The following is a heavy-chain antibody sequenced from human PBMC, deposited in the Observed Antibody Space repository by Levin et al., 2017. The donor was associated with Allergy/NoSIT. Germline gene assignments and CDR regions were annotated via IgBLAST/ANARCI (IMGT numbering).Heavy chain of an antibody. J-gene: IGHJ4*02. D-gene: IGHD5-12*01. CDR1: GFTFSSYG. V-gene: IGHV3-33*01. Sequence: GESLKISCAASGFTFSSYGMHWVRQAPGKGLEWVAVIWYDGSNKYYADSVKGRFTISRDNSKNTLYLQMNSLRAEDTAVYYCARDSEPRGYSGYDWPFVDYWGQGTLVTVSS. CDR3: ARDSEPRGYSGYDWPFVDY. CDR2: IWYDGSNK.